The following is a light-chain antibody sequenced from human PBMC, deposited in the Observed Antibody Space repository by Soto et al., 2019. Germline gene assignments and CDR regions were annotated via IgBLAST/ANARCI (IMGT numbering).Light chain of an antibody. Sequence: DIQMTQSPSSLSASVGDRVTITCRASQGISNYVAWYQQKPGKPTKLLIYAASTLQSGVPSRFSGSGSGKDFTLNINSLQPEDVATYSCQKYSSVPVFGPGTKVDIK. CDR2: AAS. J-gene: IGKJ3*01. CDR1: QGISNY. CDR3: QKYSSVPV. V-gene: IGKV1-27*01.